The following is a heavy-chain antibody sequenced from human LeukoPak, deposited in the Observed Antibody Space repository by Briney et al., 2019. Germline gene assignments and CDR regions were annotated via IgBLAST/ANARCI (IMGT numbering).Heavy chain of an antibody. V-gene: IGHV1-69*04. CDR3: ASRYCSSTSCYMYYYYGMDV. Sequence: GASVKVSCKASGGTFSSYAISWVRQAPGQGLEWMGRIIPIFGIANYAQKFQGRATITADKSTSTAYMELSSLRSEDTAVYYCASRYCSSTSCYMYYYYGMDVWGQGTTVTVSS. J-gene: IGHJ6*02. D-gene: IGHD2-2*02. CDR2: IIPIFGIA. CDR1: GGTFSSYA.